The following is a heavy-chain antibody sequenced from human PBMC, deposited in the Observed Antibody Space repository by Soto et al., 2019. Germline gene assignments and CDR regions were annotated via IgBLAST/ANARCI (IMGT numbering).Heavy chain of an antibody. V-gene: IGHV3-33*05. J-gene: IGHJ6*04. CDR2: TSYDGSNN. CDR3: ARWGTKGGLDV. D-gene: IGHD3-16*01. Sequence: QVQLVESGGGVVQPGTSLRLSFVGSGFTFRSYVIHWVRQAPGKGLEWVALTSYDGSNNFYGDSVKGRFTISRHNSRNTVDLQMDSLTFEDTALYYCARWGTKGGLDVWGKGTMVSVSS. CDR1: GFTFRSYV.